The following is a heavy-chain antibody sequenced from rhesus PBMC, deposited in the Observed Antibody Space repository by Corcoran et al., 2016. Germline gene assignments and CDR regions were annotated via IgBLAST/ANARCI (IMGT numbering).Heavy chain of an antibody. CDR3: VAGTKNRFDV. Sequence: QVQLVQSGAEVKKPGSSVKVSCKASGYTFTDYYMHWVRQAQGQGLEWMGETNPKTGDPNDAQKFHGRVPMTRDTSTSTAYMELSSLRSEDTAVYYCVAGTKNRFDVWGPGVLVTVSS. D-gene: IGHD1-14*01. CDR1: GYTFTDYY. J-gene: IGHJ5-1*01. CDR2: TNPKTGDP. V-gene: IGHV1-138*01.